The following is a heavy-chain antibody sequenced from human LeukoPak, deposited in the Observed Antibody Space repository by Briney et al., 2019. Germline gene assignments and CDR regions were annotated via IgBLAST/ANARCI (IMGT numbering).Heavy chain of an antibody. Sequence: PAGGSLRLSCAASGFTVSSNYMSWVRQAPGKGLEWVSVIYSGGSTYYADSVKGRFTISRDNSKNTLYLQMNSLRAEDTAVYYCARGDDYYGSIGYWGQGTLVTVSS. CDR3: ARGDDYYGSIGY. CDR1: GFTVSSNY. V-gene: IGHV3-53*01. CDR2: IYSGGST. J-gene: IGHJ4*02. D-gene: IGHD3-10*01.